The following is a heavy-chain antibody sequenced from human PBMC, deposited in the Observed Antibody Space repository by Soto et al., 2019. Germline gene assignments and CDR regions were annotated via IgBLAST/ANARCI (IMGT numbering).Heavy chain of an antibody. CDR1: GGSISSGDYY. CDR3: ARVQCGGGTCYVDY. Sequence: QVQLQESGPGLVKPSQTLSLTCTVSGGSISSGDYYWSWIRQPPGKGLECIGYIYHTGSTYYKPSLKSRFTISVDTSKNQFSLKLSSVTAADTAVYYCARVQCGGGTCYVDYWGQGTLVTVSS. V-gene: IGHV4-30-4*01. J-gene: IGHJ4*02. D-gene: IGHD2-21*01. CDR2: IYHTGST.